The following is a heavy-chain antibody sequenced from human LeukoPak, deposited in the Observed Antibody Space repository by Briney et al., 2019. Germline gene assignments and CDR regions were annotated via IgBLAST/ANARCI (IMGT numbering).Heavy chain of an antibody. CDR3: ARLGYTKEDGMDV. CDR1: GYTFTSYY. CDR2: MNPNSGNT. J-gene: IGHJ6*02. Sequence: VASVKVSCKASGYTFTSYYMHWVRQAPGQGLEWMGWMNPNSGNTGYAQKFQGRVTMTRNTSIGTAYMELSSLRSEDTAVYYCARLGYTKEDGMDVWGQGTTVTVSS. D-gene: IGHD1-1*01. V-gene: IGHV1-8*02.